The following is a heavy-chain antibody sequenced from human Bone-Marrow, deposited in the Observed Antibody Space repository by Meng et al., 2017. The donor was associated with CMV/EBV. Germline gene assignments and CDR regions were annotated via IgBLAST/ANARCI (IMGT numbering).Heavy chain of an antibody. J-gene: IGHJ4*02. CDR3: ARRRAATHYFDY. V-gene: IGHV4-39*01. D-gene: IGHD2-15*01. CDR1: GCSISSSSSY. Sequence: SETLSLTCTVSGCSISSSSSYWGWIRQPPGKGLEWIGSIYYSGSTYYNPSLKSRVTISVDTSKIQFSLKLSSVTAADTAVYYCARRRAATHYFDYCGQGTLVTVSS. CDR2: IYYSGST.